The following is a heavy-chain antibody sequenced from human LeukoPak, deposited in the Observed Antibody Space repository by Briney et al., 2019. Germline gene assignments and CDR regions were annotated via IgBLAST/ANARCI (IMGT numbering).Heavy chain of an antibody. D-gene: IGHD5-18*01. CDR2: INPNSGGT. J-gene: IGHJ4*02. Sequence: GASVKVSCKASGYTFTGYYMHWVRQAPGQGLEWMGWINPNSGGTNYAQKFQGRVTMTRDTSISTAYMELSRLRSDDTAVYYCARNGLPTTHNVDTAMVLKYYFDYWGQGTLVTVSS. CDR3: ARNGLPTTHNVDTAMVLKYYFDY. V-gene: IGHV1-2*02. CDR1: GYTFTGYY.